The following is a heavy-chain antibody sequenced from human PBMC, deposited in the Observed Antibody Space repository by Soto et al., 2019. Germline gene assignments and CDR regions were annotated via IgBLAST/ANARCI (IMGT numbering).Heavy chain of an antibody. CDR3: ARVGWLRFLEWLFDY. CDR2: INHSGST. CDR1: GASISGYY. J-gene: IGHJ4*02. V-gene: IGHV4-34*01. Sequence: PSETVSLTCTVSGASISGYYWSWIRQPPGKGLEWIGEINHSGSTNYNPSLKSRVTISVDTSKNQFSLKLSSVTAADTAVYYCARVGWLRFLEWLFDYWGQGTLVTVSS. D-gene: IGHD3-3*01.